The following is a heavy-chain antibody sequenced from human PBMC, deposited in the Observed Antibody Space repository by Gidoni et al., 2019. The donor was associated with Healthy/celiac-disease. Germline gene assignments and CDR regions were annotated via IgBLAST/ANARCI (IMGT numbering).Heavy chain of an antibody. CDR2: ISSSSSYI. D-gene: IGHD4-17*01. CDR3: ARDSDYGDYVGYYYYYGMDV. CDR1: GFTFSRYS. V-gene: IGHV3-21*01. Sequence: EVQLVESGGGLVKPGGSLRLPCAASGFTFSRYSLTWVRQAPGKGLEWVSSISSSSSYIYYADSVKGRFTISRDNAKNSLYLQMNSLRAEDTAVYYCARDSDYGDYVGYYYYYGMDVWGQGTTVTVSS. J-gene: IGHJ6*02.